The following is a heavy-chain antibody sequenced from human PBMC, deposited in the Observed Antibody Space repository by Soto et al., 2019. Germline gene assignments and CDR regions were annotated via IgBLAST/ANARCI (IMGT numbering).Heavy chain of an antibody. CDR1: GGSISSSSYY. Sequence: ASETLSLTCTVSGGSISSSSYYWGWIRQPPGKGLEWIGSIYYSGSTYYNPCLKSRVTISVDTSKNQFSLKLSSVTAADTAVYYCARLRVYGDYFDYWGQGTLVTVSS. D-gene: IGHD4-17*01. CDR2: IYYSGST. J-gene: IGHJ4*02. CDR3: ARLRVYGDYFDY. V-gene: IGHV4-39*01.